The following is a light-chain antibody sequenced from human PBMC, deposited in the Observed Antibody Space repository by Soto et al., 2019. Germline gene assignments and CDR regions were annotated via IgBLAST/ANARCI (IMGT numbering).Light chain of an antibody. Sequence: EIVITQSPATLSLSPGERATLSCRASQSVGTNLAWYQQKPGQAPRLLIYGASARATGIPAKFSGSGSGTDFTLTISSLQSEDFALYYCQQHNYWPTWTFGQGTKVEIK. V-gene: IGKV3-15*01. CDR1: QSVGTN. CDR2: GAS. J-gene: IGKJ1*01. CDR3: QQHNYWPTWT.